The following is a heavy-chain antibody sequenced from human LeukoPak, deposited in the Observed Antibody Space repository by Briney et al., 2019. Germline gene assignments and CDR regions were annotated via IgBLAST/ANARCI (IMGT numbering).Heavy chain of an antibody. J-gene: IGHJ3*02. CDR3: ARELTFGDFDI. CDR2: ISSDGSIK. D-gene: IGHD4/OR15-4a*01. V-gene: IGHV3-30-3*01. CDR1: GFTFSSHS. Sequence: GRSLRLSCAASGFTFSSHSIHWVRQAPGKGLEWVAVISSDGSIKYYADSVKGQFTISRDNSKNTLYLQMNSLRPGDTALYYCARELTFGDFDIWGQGTMVTVSS.